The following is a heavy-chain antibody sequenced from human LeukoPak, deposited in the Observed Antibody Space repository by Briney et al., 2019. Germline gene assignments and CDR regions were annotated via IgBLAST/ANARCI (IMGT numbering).Heavy chain of an antibody. V-gene: IGHV4-31*03. CDR2: VYTIGTT. Sequence: SETLSLTGTVSGGSISSGRYWRSWIRQKAGKGLVWIGFVYTIGTTYYSPSLRSRLSMSVDTSNNQFSLILRSVTAADTAVYYCARSTAAAGNDYWGQGTLVTVSS. J-gene: IGHJ4*02. D-gene: IGHD6-13*01. CDR1: GGSISSGRYW. CDR3: ARSTAAAGNDY.